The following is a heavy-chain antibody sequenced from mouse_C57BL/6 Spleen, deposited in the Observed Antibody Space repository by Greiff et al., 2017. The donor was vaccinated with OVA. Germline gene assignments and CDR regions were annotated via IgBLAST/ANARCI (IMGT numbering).Heavy chain of an antibody. Sequence: EVKLMESGGGLVKPGGSLKLSCAASGFTFSDYGMHWVRQAPEKGLEWVAYISSGSSTIYYADTVKGRFTISRDNAKNTLFLQMTSLRSEDTAMYYCAKGGSSYWYFDGWGTGTTVTVSS. CDR3: AKGGSSYWYFDG. V-gene: IGHV5-17*01. CDR1: GFTFSDYG. D-gene: IGHD1-1*01. J-gene: IGHJ1*03. CDR2: ISSGSSTI.